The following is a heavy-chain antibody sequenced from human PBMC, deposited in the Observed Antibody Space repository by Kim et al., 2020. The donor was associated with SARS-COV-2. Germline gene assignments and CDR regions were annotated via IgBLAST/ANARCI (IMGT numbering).Heavy chain of an antibody. D-gene: IGHD2-21*02. Sequence: GGSLRLSCAASGFTFNNAWMNWVRQAPGKGLEWVGRIKSKINGGTTGYAAPVKGRFTISRDDSKNTLYLQMSSLKTEDTAVYYCTSDLGDYGGGDCYSRVWGLGTTVTVSS. CDR2: IKSKINGGTT. J-gene: IGHJ6*02. V-gene: IGHV3-15*01. CDR3: TSDLGDYGGGDCYSRV. CDR1: GFTFNNAW.